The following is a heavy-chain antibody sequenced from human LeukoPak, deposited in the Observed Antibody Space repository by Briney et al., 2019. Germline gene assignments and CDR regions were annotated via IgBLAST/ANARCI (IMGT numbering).Heavy chain of an antibody. J-gene: IGHJ4*02. D-gene: IGHD6-19*01. CDR3: AKDLRVAVGRGYFEY. V-gene: IGHV3-53*01. CDR2: IYSGGST. Sequence: TGGSLRLSCAASGFTVSSNHMSWVRQAPGKGPEWVSIIYSGGSTQYTDPVKGRFTISRDNSKSTLDLQMNSLRADDTAVYYCAKDLRVAVGRGYFEYWGQGTLVTVSS. CDR1: GFTVSSNH.